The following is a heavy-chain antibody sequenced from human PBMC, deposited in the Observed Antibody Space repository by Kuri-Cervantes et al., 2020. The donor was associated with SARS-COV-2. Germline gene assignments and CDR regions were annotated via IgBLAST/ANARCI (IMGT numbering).Heavy chain of an antibody. V-gene: IGHV3-30*18. Sequence: GESLKISCAASGFVFSSHGMHWVRQAPDKGLEWVAAISNDGSNKYYADSVKGRFTISRDNSKNTLYLQLNSLRADDTAVYYCAKDIAVAGHFDYWGQGTLVTVSS. CDR2: ISNDGSNK. CDR3: AKDIAVAGHFDY. J-gene: IGHJ4*02. CDR1: GFVFSSHG. D-gene: IGHD6-13*01.